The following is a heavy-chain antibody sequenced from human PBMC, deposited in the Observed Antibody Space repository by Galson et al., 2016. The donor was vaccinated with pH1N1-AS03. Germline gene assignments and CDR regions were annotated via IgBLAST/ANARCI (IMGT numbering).Heavy chain of an antibody. CDR2: IYPVDSDT. CDR1: GYTFNTYW. Sequence: QSGAEVKKPGESLKISCKASGYTFNTYWIGWVRQMPGKGLENMGIIYPVDSDTRYSPSFQGQVTISADKSITTAHLQWGSLKASDTGMYFCARHRQSETYSEPFDIWGQGTMVTVSS. J-gene: IGHJ3*02. CDR3: ARHRQSETYSEPFDI. V-gene: IGHV5-51*01. D-gene: IGHD2-21*01.